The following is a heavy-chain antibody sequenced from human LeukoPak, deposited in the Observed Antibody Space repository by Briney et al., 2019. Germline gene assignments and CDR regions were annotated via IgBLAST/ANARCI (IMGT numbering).Heavy chain of an antibody. CDR1: GYTFSSLS. CDR3: ARGDDFWSGLDL. J-gene: IGHJ3*01. V-gene: IGHV1-18*01. D-gene: IGHD3-3*01. CDR2: VSAYNGNT. Sequence: GASVKVSCKASGYTFSSLSISWVRQAPGQGLEWMGWVSAYNGNTNYAQKLQGRATMTTDTSTSTAYMELRSLRSDDTAVYYCARGDDFWSGLDLWGQGTMVTVSS.